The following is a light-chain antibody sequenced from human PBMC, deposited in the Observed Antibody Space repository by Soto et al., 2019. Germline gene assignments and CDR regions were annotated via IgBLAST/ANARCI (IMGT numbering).Light chain of an antibody. Sequence: EIVMTQSPATLSVSPGERVTLSFRASQSVKSNLAWYQQKFGQAPRLLIYGASTRATGVPARFSGSGSGTEFTLTISSQQSEDFAVYYCQHYNNWPPWTFGQGTKVEI. CDR1: QSVKSN. J-gene: IGKJ1*01. V-gene: IGKV3-15*01. CDR3: QHYNNWPPWT. CDR2: GAS.